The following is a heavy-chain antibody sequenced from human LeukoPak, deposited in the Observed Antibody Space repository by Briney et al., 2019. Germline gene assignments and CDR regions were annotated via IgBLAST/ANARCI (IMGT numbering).Heavy chain of an antibody. CDR2: IWYDGNNK. CDR1: GFTFSNYG. J-gene: IGHJ3*02. V-gene: IGHV3-33*06. D-gene: IGHD3-10*01. CDR3: AKSHRGVLLWFGDDAFDI. Sequence: PGGSLRLSCAASGFTFSNYGMHWVRQAPGKGLEWVAVIWYDGNNKYYGDSVKGRFTISRDNSKNTLYLQMNSLRAEDTAVYYCAKSHRGVLLWFGDDAFDIWGQGTMVTVSS.